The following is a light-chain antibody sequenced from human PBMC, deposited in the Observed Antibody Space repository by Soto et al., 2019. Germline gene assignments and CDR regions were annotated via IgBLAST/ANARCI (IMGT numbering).Light chain of an antibody. V-gene: IGKV1-5*03. CDR1: QTISSW. CDR3: QQAASFTIT. J-gene: IGKJ5*01. Sequence: DIQMTQSPSTLSGSVGDRVTITGRASQTISSWLAWYQQKPGKAPKLLIYKASTLKSGVPSRFSGSGSGTEFTLTINGLQTEDFATYYCQQAASFTITFGQGTRLEIK. CDR2: KAS.